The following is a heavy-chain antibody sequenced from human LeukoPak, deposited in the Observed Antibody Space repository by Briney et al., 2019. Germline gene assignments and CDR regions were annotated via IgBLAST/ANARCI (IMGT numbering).Heavy chain of an antibody. CDR3: ARTVLRYFDWLLSARGYFDY. CDR2: INHSGST. Sequence: SETLSLTCTVSGGSISSYYWSWIRQPPGKGLEWIGEINHSGSTNYNPSLKSRVTISVDTSKNQFSLKLSSVTAADTAVYYCARTVLRYFDWLLSARGYFDYWGQGTLVTVSS. J-gene: IGHJ4*02. CDR1: GGSISSYY. V-gene: IGHV4-34*01. D-gene: IGHD3-9*01.